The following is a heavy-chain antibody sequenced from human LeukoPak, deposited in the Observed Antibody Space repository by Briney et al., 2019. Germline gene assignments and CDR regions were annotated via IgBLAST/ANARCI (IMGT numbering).Heavy chain of an antibody. CDR2: IYTSGST. D-gene: IGHD3-16*01. V-gene: IGHV4-4*07. CDR3: ARDLSDYSRPYNWFDP. CDR1: GGSISSYY. Sequence: SETLSLTCTVSGGSISSYYWSWIRQPAGKGLEWIGRIYTSGSTNYNPSLKSRVTMSVDTSKNQFSLKLSSVTAADTAVYYCARDLSDYSRPYNWFDPWGQGTLVTVSS. J-gene: IGHJ5*02.